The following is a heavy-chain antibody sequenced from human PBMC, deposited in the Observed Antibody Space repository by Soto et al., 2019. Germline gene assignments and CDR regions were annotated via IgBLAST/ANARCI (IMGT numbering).Heavy chain of an antibody. CDR2: ISAYNGNT. Sequence: RASVKVSCKASGYAFTSYGISWVRQAPGQGLEWMGWISAYNGNTNYAQKLQGRVTMTTDTSTNTAYMELRSLRSDDTAVYYCARIRHSPDAFDIWGKGTMVTVSS. J-gene: IGHJ3*02. V-gene: IGHV1-18*01. CDR1: GYAFTSYG. CDR3: ARIRHSPDAFDI. D-gene: IGHD1-1*01.